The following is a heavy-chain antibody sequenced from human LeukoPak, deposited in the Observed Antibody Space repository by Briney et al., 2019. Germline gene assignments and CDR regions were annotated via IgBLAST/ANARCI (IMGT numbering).Heavy chain of an antibody. CDR2: ISSSSSYI. CDR1: GFTFSSYS. Sequence: PGGSLRLSCAASGFTFSSYSMNWVRQAPGKGLEWVSSISSSSSYIYYADSVKGRFTISRDNAKNSLNLQMNSLRAEDTAVYYCARDWGDPGIAVLGDYWGQGTLVTVSS. CDR3: ARDWGDPGIAVLGDY. D-gene: IGHD6-19*01. V-gene: IGHV3-21*01. J-gene: IGHJ4*02.